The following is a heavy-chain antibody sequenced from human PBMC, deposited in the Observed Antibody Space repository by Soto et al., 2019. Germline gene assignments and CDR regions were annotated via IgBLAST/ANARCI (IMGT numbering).Heavy chain of an antibody. CDR3: ARGAELGYCSGGSCDGVGWFGP. Sequence: QVQLVQSGAEVKKPGASVKVSCKASGYTFTGYYMHWVRQAPGQGLEWMGWINPNSGGTTYAQKCQGGVTMPRDPSISTAYMELGRLSSDDTAVYYCARGAELGYCSGGSCDGVGWFGPWGQGTLVTVSS. V-gene: IGHV1-2*02. CDR1: GYTFTGYY. J-gene: IGHJ5*02. D-gene: IGHD2-15*01. CDR2: INPNSGGT.